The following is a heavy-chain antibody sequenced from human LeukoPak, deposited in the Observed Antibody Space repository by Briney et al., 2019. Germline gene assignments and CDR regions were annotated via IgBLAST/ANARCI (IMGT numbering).Heavy chain of an antibody. CDR2: INPSGGST. CDR1: GYTFTSYY. J-gene: IGHJ3*02. CDR3: ARDRDFWSGTFGAFDI. Sequence: ASVKVSCKASGYTFTSYYMHWVRQAPGQGLEWMGTINPSGGSTTYAQKFQGRVTMTRDTSTSTVFMELSSLRSEDTAVYYCARDRDFWSGTFGAFDIWGQGTMVTVSS. D-gene: IGHD3-3*01. V-gene: IGHV1-46*01.